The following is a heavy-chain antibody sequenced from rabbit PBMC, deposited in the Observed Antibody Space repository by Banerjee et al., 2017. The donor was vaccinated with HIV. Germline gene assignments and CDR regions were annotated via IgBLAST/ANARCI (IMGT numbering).Heavy chain of an antibody. V-gene: IGHV1S7*01. CDR1: GFDFSSYY. Sequence: QLEESGGDLVKPEGSLTLTCTASGFDFSSYYMSWVRQAPGKGLEWIGYIDPVFGSTYYASWVNGRFTISSHNAQNTLYLQLNSLTAADTATYFCVRDPRHYVSGWGNRLDLWGQGTLVTVS. J-gene: IGHJ3*01. CDR3: VRDPRHYVSGWGNRLDL. CDR2: IDPVFGST. D-gene: IGHD4-1*01.